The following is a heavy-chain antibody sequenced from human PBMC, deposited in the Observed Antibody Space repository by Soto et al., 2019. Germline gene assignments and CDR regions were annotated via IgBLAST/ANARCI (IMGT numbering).Heavy chain of an antibody. D-gene: IGHD3-22*01. CDR2: IDPSGSQT. CDR3: ARQIYDSDTGPNFQYYFDS. CDR1: GYSFAGYW. J-gene: IGHJ4*02. Sequence: PGESLKISCKGSGYSFAGYWITWVRQKPGKGLGWMGRIDPSGSQTYYSPSFRGHVTISATKSITTVFLQWSSLRASDTAMYYCARQIYDSDTGPNFQYYFDSWGQGTPVTVSS. V-gene: IGHV5-10-1*01.